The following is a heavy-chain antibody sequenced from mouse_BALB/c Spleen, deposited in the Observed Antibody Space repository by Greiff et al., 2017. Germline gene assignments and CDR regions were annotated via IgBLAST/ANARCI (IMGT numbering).Heavy chain of an antibody. CDR2: ISSGSSTI. Sequence: EVKLQESGGGLVQPGGSRKLSCAASGFTFSSFGMHWVRQAPEKGLEWVAYISSGSSTIYYADTVKGRFTISRDNPKNTLFLQMTSLRSEDTAMYYCAREGYGNYAGFAYWGQGTLVTVSA. CDR3: AREGYGNYAGFAY. D-gene: IGHD2-1*01. J-gene: IGHJ3*01. V-gene: IGHV5-17*02. CDR1: GFTFSSFG.